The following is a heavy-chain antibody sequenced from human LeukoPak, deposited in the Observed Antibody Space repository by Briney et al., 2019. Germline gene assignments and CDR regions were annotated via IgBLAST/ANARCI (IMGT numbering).Heavy chain of an antibody. D-gene: IGHD3-10*01. J-gene: IGHJ3*02. CDR3: ARGDYYGSGRYYHDAFDI. CDR1: GFTFSSYW. V-gene: IGHV3-7*03. Sequence: GGSLRLSCAASGFTFSSYWMSWVRQAPGKGLEWVANIKPDGSEKHYVDSVKGRLTIARDNAKNSLYLQMNSLRAEDTAVYYCARGDYYGSGRYYHDAFDIWGQGTMVTVSS. CDR2: IKPDGSEK.